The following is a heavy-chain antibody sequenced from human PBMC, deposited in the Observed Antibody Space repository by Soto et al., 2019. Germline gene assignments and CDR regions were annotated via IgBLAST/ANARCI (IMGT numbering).Heavy chain of an antibody. CDR1: GGTFSSYT. V-gene: IGHV1-69*04. D-gene: IGHD3-22*01. J-gene: IGHJ4*02. CDR3: ARDPPQSLYYEEAQFDY. CDR2: IIPILGIA. Sequence: SVKVSCKASGGTFSSYTISWVRQAPGQGLEWMGRIIPILGIANYAQKFQGRVTITADKSTSTAYMELSSLRSEDTAVYYCARDPPQSLYYEEAQFDYWGQGTLVTVSS.